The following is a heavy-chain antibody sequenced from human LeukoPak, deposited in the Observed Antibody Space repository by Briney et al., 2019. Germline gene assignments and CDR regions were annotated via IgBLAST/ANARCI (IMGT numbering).Heavy chain of an antibody. J-gene: IGHJ4*02. Sequence: GGSLRLSCAASGFTFSSYAMSWVRQTPGKGLEWVSGISGSDGGTYIAGSVRGRFTISRDNSKNTLYLQMDSLRAEDAAVYFCAKGSMSYCSGRCYYFDYWGQGTLVTVSS. V-gene: IGHV3-23*01. CDR2: ISGSDGGT. CDR3: AKGSMSYCSGRCYYFDY. D-gene: IGHD2-15*01. CDR1: GFTFSSYA.